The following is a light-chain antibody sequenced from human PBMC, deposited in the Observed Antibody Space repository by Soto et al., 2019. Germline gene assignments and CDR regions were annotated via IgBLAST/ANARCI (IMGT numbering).Light chain of an antibody. CDR1: KLGNKY. J-gene: IGLJ2*01. CDR3: QTWDSSTGGI. CDR2: QDR. V-gene: IGLV3-1*01. Sequence: SYELTQPPSVSVSPGQTASITCSGDKLGNKYTSWYQQKPGQSPLLVIYQDRKRPSGIPERFSGSDSGNTATLTISGAQAMDEADYYCQTWDSSTGGILGGGTKLTVL.